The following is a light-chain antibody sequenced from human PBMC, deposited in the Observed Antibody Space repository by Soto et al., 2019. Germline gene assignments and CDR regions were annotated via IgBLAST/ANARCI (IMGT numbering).Light chain of an antibody. J-gene: IGKJ1*01. Sequence: EIVMTQSPDTLSVSPGERATLSCRASQSVSIDLAWYQQTPGQAPRLLIYGASTRATGVPPTFSGSASGTEFTLTISSLQSEDFAVYFCQQYGDLPWTFGQGTKVDIK. CDR1: QSVSID. CDR2: GAS. CDR3: QQYGDLPWT. V-gene: IGKV3-15*01.